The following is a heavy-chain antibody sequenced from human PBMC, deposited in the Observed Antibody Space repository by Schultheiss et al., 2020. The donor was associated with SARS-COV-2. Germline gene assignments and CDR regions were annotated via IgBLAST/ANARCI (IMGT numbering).Heavy chain of an antibody. CDR3: ARSLWLRGLDAFDI. J-gene: IGHJ3*02. D-gene: IGHD5-18*01. Sequence: GGSLRLSCSASGFTFSSYAMHWVRQAPGKGLEYVSAISSNGGSTYYADSVKGRFTISRDNSKNTLYLQMSSPRAEDTAVYYCARSLWLRGLDAFDIWGQGTMVTVSS. V-gene: IGHV3-64D*06. CDR2: ISSNGGST. CDR1: GFTFSSYA.